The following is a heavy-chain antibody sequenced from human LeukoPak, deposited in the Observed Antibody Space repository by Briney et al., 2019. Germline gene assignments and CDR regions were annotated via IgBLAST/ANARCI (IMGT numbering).Heavy chain of an antibody. CDR1: GGSISSYY. J-gene: IGHJ5*02. CDR2: IYYSGST. D-gene: IGHD3-3*01. Sequence: SETLSLTCTVSGGSISSYYWSWIRQPPGKGLEWIGYIYYSGSTNYNPSLKSRVTISVDTSKNQFSLKLSSVTAADTAVYYCARYGVEGFWSDYRTNWFDPWGPGTLVTVSS. CDR3: ARYGVEGFWSDYRTNWFDP. V-gene: IGHV4-59*01.